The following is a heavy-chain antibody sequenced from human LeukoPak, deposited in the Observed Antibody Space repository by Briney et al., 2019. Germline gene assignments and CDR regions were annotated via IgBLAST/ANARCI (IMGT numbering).Heavy chain of an antibody. V-gene: IGHV4-34*01. CDR1: GGSFSGYY. Sequence: PSETLSLTCAVYGGSFSGYYWSWIRQPPGKGLEWIGEINHSGSTNYNPSLKSRVTISVDTSKNQFSLKLNTVTAADTAVYYCARGLSYDSSGYYYEWDDYWGQGTLVTVSS. CDR2: INHSGST. J-gene: IGHJ4*02. D-gene: IGHD3-22*01. CDR3: ARGLSYDSSGYYYEWDDY.